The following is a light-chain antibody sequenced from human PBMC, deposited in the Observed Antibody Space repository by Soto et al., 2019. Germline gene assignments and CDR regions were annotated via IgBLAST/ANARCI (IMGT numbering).Light chain of an antibody. CDR1: SSGVGGYNY. J-gene: IGLJ1*01. CDR2: DVS. CDR3: CSYAGSYTYV. V-gene: IGLV2-11*01. Sequence: QSVLTQPRSVSGSPGQSVTISCTGTSSGVGGYNYVSWYQQHPGKATKLMIYDVSKRPSGVPDRFSGSKSGNTASLTISGLQAEDEADYYCCSYAGSYTYVFGTGTKVTVL.